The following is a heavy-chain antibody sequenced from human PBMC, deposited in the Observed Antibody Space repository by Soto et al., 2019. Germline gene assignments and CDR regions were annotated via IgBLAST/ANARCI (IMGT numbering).Heavy chain of an antibody. J-gene: IGHJ4*02. V-gene: IGHV4-39*01. CDR1: GGSISNNNYY. D-gene: IGHD2-8*01. Sequence: SETLSLTCTVSGGSISNNNYYWGWIRQPPGKGLEWIASIYYSGSTYYNPSLRSRVTMSVDTSKNQFSLKLTSVTAADTAVYSCARSSCTNGVCYLGYFDHWGQGTLVTVSA. CDR2: IYYSGST. CDR3: ARSSCTNGVCYLGYFDH.